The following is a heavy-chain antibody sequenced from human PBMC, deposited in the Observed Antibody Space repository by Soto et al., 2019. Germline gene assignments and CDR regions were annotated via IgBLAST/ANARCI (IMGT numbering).Heavy chain of an antibody. CDR2: IIPILGIA. Sequence: QVQLVQSGAEVKKPGSSVKVSCKASVGTFSSYTISWVRQAPGQGLEWMGRIIPILGIANYAQKFQGRVTSTADKSTSTAYMELISLRAEDTAVYYCARGVDILTGYSPFDYWGQGTLVTVSS. CDR1: VGTFSSYT. V-gene: IGHV1-69*02. D-gene: IGHD3-9*01. CDR3: ARGVDILTGYSPFDY. J-gene: IGHJ4*02.